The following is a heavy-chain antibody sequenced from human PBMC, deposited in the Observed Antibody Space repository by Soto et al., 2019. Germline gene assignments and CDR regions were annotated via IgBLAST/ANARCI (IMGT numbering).Heavy chain of an antibody. J-gene: IGHJ4*02. CDR1: GFTFSSYE. CDR2: ISSSGSTI. CDR3: ARYYYDSSGYYYVAPSFDY. V-gene: IGHV3-48*03. D-gene: IGHD3-22*01. Sequence: SGFTFSSYEMNWVRRAPVKGLEWVSYISSSGSTIYYADSVKGRVTISRDNAKNSLYLQVNSLRAEDTAVYYCARYYYDSSGYYYVAPSFDYWGQGTLVTVSS.